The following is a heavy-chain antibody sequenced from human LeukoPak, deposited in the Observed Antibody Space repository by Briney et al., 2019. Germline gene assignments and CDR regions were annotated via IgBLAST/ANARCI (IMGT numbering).Heavy chain of an antibody. V-gene: IGHV4-30-4*01. Sequence: SQTLSLTCTVSGGSISSGDYYWSWIRQPPGKGLESIGYIQNSGSTSYNPSLTSRVTISVDTSKNQFSLKLTSVTAADTAVYYCARGRGYGGTYYFDYWGQGTLVTVSS. CDR1: GGSISSGDYY. D-gene: IGHD4-23*01. CDR3: ARGRGYGGTYYFDY. J-gene: IGHJ4*02. CDR2: IQNSGST.